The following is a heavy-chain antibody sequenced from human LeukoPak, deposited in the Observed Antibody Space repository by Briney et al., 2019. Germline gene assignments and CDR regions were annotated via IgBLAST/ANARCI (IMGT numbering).Heavy chain of an antibody. CDR2: IYSGGST. CDR3: ASIRYYYYGMDV. J-gene: IGHJ6*02. CDR1: GFTDSSNY. Sequence: GGSLRLSCAASGFTDSSNYMSWVRQAPGKELEWVSVIYSGGSTYYADSVKGRFTISRDNSKNTLYLQMNSLRAEDTAVYYCASIRYYYYGMDVWGQGTTVTVSS. D-gene: IGHD2-2*02. V-gene: IGHV3-53*01.